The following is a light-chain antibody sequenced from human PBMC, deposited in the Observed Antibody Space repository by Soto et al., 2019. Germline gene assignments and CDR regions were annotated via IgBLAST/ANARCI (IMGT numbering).Light chain of an antibody. V-gene: IGKV3-20*01. CDR3: QQYGSSPLT. J-gene: IGKJ4*01. CDR1: QSVSSSY. CDR2: GAS. Sequence: EIVLTQSPGLLSLSPGERATLSCRSSQSVSSSYLAWYQQKPGQAPRLLIYGASSRATGIPDRFSGSGSGTDCTLTISRLEPEDVAVYYCQQYGSSPLTLGGGTKVDIK.